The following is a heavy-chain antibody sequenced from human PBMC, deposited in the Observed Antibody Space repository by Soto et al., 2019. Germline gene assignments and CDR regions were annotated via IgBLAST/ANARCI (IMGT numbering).Heavy chain of an antibody. CDR2: INPNSGGT. V-gene: IGHV1-2*02. CDR1: GYTFTGYY. CDR3: ARLLPQGVHYYYYYGMDV. J-gene: IGHJ6*02. D-gene: IGHD1-1*01. Sequence: GASVNVSCKASGYTFTGYYMHWVRQAPGQGLEWMGWINPNSGGTNYAQKFQGRVTMTRDTSISTAYMELSRLRSDDTAVYYCARLLPQGVHYYYYYGMDVWGQGTTVTVSS.